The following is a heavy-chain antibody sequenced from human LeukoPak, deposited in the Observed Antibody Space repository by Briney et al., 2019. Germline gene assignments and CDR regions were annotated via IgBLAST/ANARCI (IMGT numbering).Heavy chain of an antibody. CDR3: ARESQDVYSYGTPYYYYGMDV. D-gene: IGHD5-18*01. J-gene: IGHJ6*02. CDR2: ISSSGYII. CDR1: GFIFNDYY. V-gene: IGHV3-11*01. Sequence: GGSLRLSCAASGFIFNDYYMSWIRQAPGKGLEWVSYISSSGYIISYADSVMGRFTISRDNAENTLFLQMDSLRVEDSAVYYCARESQDVYSYGTPYYYYGMDVWGQGTTVTVSS.